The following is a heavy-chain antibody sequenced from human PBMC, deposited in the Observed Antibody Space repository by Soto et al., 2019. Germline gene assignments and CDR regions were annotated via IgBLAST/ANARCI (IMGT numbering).Heavy chain of an antibody. CDR3: ARGLLYATTYFDY. V-gene: IGHV1-69*06. D-gene: IGHD2-8*01. Sequence: QVQLVQSGAEVKKPGSSVKVSCKASGDTFTTNSLNWVRQAPGQGLEWMGGIIPVVGTTKYAQKYQDRVNITGDKSTNPAYMELSSLRSDDTAVYYCARGLLYATTYFDYWGQGTPVTVSS. J-gene: IGHJ4*02. CDR1: GDTFTTNS. CDR2: IIPVVGTT.